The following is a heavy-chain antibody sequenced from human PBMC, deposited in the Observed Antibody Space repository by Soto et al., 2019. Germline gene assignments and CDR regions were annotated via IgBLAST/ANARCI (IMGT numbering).Heavy chain of an antibody. CDR2: FYWDDDK. CDR1: GFSISTSGLG. V-gene: IGHV2-5*02. Sequence: QITLKASGPTLVKPTQTLTLTCTFSGFSISTSGLGVGWIRPPQGTALEWLALFYWDDDKRYSPSLKSRLTISKDTSKNQVILTMTNIDPVDTATYYCAHSGYCSGGSCYYSNRFDPSGEGALVTVS. D-gene: IGHD2-15*01. J-gene: IGHJ5*02. CDR3: AHSGYCSGGSCYYSNRFDP.